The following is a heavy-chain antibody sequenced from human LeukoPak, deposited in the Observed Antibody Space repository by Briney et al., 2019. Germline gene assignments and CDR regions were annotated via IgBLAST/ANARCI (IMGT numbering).Heavy chain of an antibody. D-gene: IGHD3-10*01. CDR1: GFTFSSYA. V-gene: IGHV3-23*01. Sequence: GGSLRLSCAASGFTFSSYAMSWVRQAPGKGLEWVSAISGSGGSTYYADSVKGRFTISRDNSKNTLYLQMNSLRAEDTAVYYCAKFWDGRWFGELLVDYWGQGTLVTVSS. J-gene: IGHJ4*02. CDR2: ISGSGGST. CDR3: AKFWDGRWFGELLVDY.